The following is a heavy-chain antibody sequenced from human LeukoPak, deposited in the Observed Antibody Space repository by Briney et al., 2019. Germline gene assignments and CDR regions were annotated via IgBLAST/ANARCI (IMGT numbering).Heavy chain of an antibody. CDR1: GGSISSDY. V-gene: IGHV4-59*01. Sequence: PSETLSLTCTVSGGSISSDYWSWIQQPPGKGLEWIGYIYYRGSTNYNPSLKSRVTISVDTSKNQFSLKLSSVTAADTAVYYCARLSGYSSGHYYSDYWGQGTLVTVSS. CDR3: ARLSGYSSGHYYSDY. D-gene: IGHD3-22*01. CDR2: IYYRGST. J-gene: IGHJ4*02.